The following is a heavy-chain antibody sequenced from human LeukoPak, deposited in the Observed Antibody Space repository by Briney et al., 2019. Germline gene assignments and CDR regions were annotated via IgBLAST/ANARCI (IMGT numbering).Heavy chain of an antibody. J-gene: IGHJ4*02. V-gene: IGHV4-59*01. CDR2: IYYSGST. CDR1: GGSISSYY. D-gene: IGHD1-26*01. CDR3: ARNIVGPRQVDY. Sequence: PSETLSLTCTVSGGSISSYYWSWIRQPPGKGLGWIEYIYYSGSTNYNPSLKSRVTISVDASKSQFSLKLSSVTAADTGIYYCARNIVGPRQVDYWGQGTLVTVSS.